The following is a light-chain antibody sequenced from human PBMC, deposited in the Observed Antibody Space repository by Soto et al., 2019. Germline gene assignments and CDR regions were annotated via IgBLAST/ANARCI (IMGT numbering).Light chain of an antibody. V-gene: IGKV1-33*01. CDR3: EQSDNLPPYN. CDR2: DAS. J-gene: IGKJ2*01. Sequence: DIQLTQSPSSLSASVGDRVTITCQASQDISNYLNWYQQKPGKAPKLLIYDASNLETGVPSRFSGSGSGTDFTISISSLQPADIATHYCEQSDNLPPYNFGKGTKLEIK. CDR1: QDISNY.